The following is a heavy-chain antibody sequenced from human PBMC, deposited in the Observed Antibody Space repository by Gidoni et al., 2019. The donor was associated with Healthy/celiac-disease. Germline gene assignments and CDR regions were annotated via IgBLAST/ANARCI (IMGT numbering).Heavy chain of an antibody. CDR3: ARVPFVCGATDY. D-gene: IGHD3-16*01. J-gene: IGHJ4*02. CDR1: GFTFRSYS. V-gene: IGHV3-48*01. CDR2: ISSSSSTI. Sequence: EVQLVESGGGLVQPGGSLRLSCAASGFTFRSYSMNWVPQATGKGLAWVSYISSSSSTIYYADSVQGRFTISRDNAKNSLYLQMNSLRAEDTAVYYCARVPFVCGATDYWGQGTLVTVSS.